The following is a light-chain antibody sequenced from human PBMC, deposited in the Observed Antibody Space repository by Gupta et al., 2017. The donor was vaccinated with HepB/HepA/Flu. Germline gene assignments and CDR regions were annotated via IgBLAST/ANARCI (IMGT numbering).Light chain of an antibody. CDR3: QQLSNWPPLT. CDR1: QSVSSY. J-gene: IGKJ4*01. Sequence: EIVLTQSPATLSLSPGERATLSCRASQSVSSYLAWYQQKPGQAPRLLIYDASNRDTGIPARFSGSGFGKDFTLTISSREPEDFAVYYCQQLSNWPPLTFGGGTKVEIK. CDR2: DAS. V-gene: IGKV3-11*01.